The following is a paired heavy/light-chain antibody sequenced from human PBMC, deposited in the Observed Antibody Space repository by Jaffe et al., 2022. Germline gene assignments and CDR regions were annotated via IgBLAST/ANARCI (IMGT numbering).Light chain of an antibody. CDR2: GAS. CDR1: QSVSSSY. J-gene: IGKJ3*01. V-gene: IGKV3-20*01. CDR3: QQYGSSPPFT. Sequence: EIVLTQSPGTLSLSPGERATLSCRASQSVSSSYLAWYQQKPGQAPRLLIYGASSRATGIPDRFSGSGSGTDFTLTISRLEPEDFAVYYCQQYGSSPPFTFGPGTKVDIK.
Heavy chain of an antibody. V-gene: IGHV1-69*01. J-gene: IGHJ6*03. CDR2: IIPIFGTA. Sequence: QVQLVQSGAEVKKPGSSVKVSCKASGGTFSSYAISWVRQAPGQGLEWMGGIIPIFGTANYAQKFQGRVTITADESTSTAYMELSSLRSEDTAVYYCARVPYDYIWGSYRYYYYMDVWGKGTTVTVSS. CDR1: GGTFSSYA. D-gene: IGHD3-16*02. CDR3: ARVPYDYIWGSYRYYYYMDV.